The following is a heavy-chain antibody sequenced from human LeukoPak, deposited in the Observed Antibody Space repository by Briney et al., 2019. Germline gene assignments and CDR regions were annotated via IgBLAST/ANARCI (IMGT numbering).Heavy chain of an antibody. V-gene: IGHV4-39*07. CDR2: INHSGST. D-gene: IGHD5-24*01. CDR3: ASRPRWLQPNIKYFDY. Sequence: PSETLSLTCTVSGGSISSSSHYWGWIRQPPGKGLEWIGEINHSGSTNYNPSLKSRVTISVDTSKNQFSLKLSSVTAADTAVYYCASRPRWLQPNIKYFDYWGQGILVTVSS. CDR1: GGSISSSSHY. J-gene: IGHJ4*02.